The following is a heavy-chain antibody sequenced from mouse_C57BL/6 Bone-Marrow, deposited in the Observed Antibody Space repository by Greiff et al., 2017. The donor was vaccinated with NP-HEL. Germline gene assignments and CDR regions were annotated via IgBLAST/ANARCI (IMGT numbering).Heavy chain of an antibody. CDR1: GFNIKDYY. V-gene: IGHV14-1*01. J-gene: IGHJ3*01. Sequence: VQLKQSGAELVRPGASVKLSCTASGFNIKDYYMHWVKQRPEQGLEWIGRIDPEDGDTEYAPKFQGQATMTADTSSNTAYLLLSILTSEDTAVYYCTRSYYGSCSWFAYWGQGTLVTVSA. CDR3: TRSYYGSCSWFAY. D-gene: IGHD1-1*01. CDR2: IDPEDGDT.